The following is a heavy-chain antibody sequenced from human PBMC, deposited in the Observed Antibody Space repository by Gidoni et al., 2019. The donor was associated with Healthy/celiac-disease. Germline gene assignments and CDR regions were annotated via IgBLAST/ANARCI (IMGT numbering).Heavy chain of an antibody. CDR2: ISSNGGST. V-gene: IGHV3-64*01. CDR1: GSSFSSYA. CDR3: ARVLSAYYDILTGYYDY. J-gene: IGHJ4*02. Sequence: EVQLVESGGGLVQPGGSLRLSCAASGSSFSSYAMHWVRQAPGKGLEYVSGISSNGGSTYYANSGRGRFTISRDNSKNTLYLQMGSLRAEDMAVYYCARVLSAYYDILTGYYDYWGQGTLVTVSS. D-gene: IGHD3-9*01.